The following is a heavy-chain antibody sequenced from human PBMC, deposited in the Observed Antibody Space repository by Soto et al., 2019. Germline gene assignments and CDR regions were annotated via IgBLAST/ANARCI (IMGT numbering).Heavy chain of an antibody. J-gene: IGHJ5*02. CDR2: IYPGDSDT. CDR1: GYSFTSYW. Sequence: PGESLKISCKGSGYSFTSYWIGWVRQMPGKGLEWMGIIYPGDSDTRYSPSFRGQVTISADKSISTAYLQWSSLKASDTAMYYCARTEYYYGSGSYYNNWFDPWGQGTLVTVSS. V-gene: IGHV5-51*01. D-gene: IGHD3-10*01. CDR3: ARTEYYYGSGSYYNNWFDP.